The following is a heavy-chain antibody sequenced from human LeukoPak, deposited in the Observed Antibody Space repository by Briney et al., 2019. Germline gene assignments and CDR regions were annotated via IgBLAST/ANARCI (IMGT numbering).Heavy chain of an antibody. J-gene: IGHJ3*02. V-gene: IGHV1-18*01. CDR2: ISAYNGNT. CDR3: AREPMDIVVVVAATSWAFDI. D-gene: IGHD2-15*01. Sequence: ASVKISCTASGYTFTSYGISWVRQAPGQGLEWMGWISAYNGNTNYAQNLQGRVTITTDTSTSTAYMELRSLRSDDTAVYYCAREPMDIVVVVAATSWAFDIWGQGTMVSVSS. CDR1: GYTFTSYG.